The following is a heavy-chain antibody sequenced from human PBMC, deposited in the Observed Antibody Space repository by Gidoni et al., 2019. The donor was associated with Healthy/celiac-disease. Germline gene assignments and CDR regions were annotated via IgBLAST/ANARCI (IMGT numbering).Heavy chain of an antibody. CDR3: ARSRYYYGSGSYYPYYYCGVDV. J-gene: IGHJ6*02. CDR1: VGPFFSYV. Sequence: HVQLVQSGAQVNKPGSSVTVSFTASVGPFFSYVTFLVRQAPGQGLEWMGGIIPFVGTANYARKFQGRVTITADESTSTAYMELSSLRSEDTAVYYCARSRYYYGSGSYYPYYYCGVDVWGQGTTVTVSS. V-gene: IGHV1-69*01. CDR2: IIPFVGTA. D-gene: IGHD3-10*01.